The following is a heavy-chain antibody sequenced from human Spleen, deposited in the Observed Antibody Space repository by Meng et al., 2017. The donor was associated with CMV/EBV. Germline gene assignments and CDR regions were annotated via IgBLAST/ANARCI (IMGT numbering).Heavy chain of an antibody. D-gene: IGHD5-18*01. CDR3: ARDTAMVSRYFDY. V-gene: IGHV1-46*01. J-gene: IGHJ4*02. Sequence: QVQLVQSGAEVKKPGASVKVYCKASGYTFTSYGISWVRQAPGQGLEWMGIINPSGGSTSYAQKFQGRVTMTRDTSTSTVYMELSSLRSEDTAVYYCARDTAMVSRYFDYWGQGTLVTVSS. CDR1: GYTFTSYG. CDR2: INPSGGST.